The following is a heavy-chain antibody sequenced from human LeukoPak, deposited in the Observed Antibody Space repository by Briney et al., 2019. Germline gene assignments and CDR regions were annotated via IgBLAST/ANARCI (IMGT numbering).Heavy chain of an antibody. D-gene: IGHD2-21*02. CDR2: ISGSGGST. Sequence: TGGSLRLSCAASGFTFNNYAMSWVRQAPEKGLEWVSGISGSGGSTDYADSVKGRFTISRDNSKNAVYLQMTSPRAEDTAVYYCAKDVGTRDLYYFDYWGQGTLVTVSS. J-gene: IGHJ4*02. CDR3: AKDVGTRDLYYFDY. CDR1: GFTFNNYA. V-gene: IGHV3-23*01.